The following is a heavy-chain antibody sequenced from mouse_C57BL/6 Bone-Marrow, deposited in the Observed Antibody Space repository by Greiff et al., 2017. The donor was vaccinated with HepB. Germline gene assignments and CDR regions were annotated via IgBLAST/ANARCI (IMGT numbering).Heavy chain of an antibody. CDR3: ARWLLAWFAY. J-gene: IGHJ3*01. Sequence: VQLKQSGPELVKPGASVKISCKASGYSFTGYYMNWVKQSPEKSLEWIGEINPSTGGTTYNQKFKAKATLTVDKSSSTAYMQLKSLTSEDSAVYYCARWLLAWFAYWGQGTLVTVSA. CDR2: INPSTGGT. V-gene: IGHV1-42*01. D-gene: IGHD2-3*01. CDR1: GYSFTGYY.